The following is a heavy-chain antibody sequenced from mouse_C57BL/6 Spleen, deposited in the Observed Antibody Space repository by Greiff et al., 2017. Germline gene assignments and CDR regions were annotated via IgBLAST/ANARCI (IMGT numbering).Heavy chain of an antibody. J-gene: IGHJ1*03. CDR3: ALYYGSSYRYFDV. CDR1: GYTFTSYW. Sequence: QVHVKQPGAELVRPGTSVKLSCKASGYTFTSYWMHWVKQRPGQGLEWIGVIDPSDSYTNYNQKFKGKATLTVDTSSSTAYMQLSSLTSEDSAVYYCALYYGSSYRYFDVWGTGTTVTVSS. V-gene: IGHV1-59*01. CDR2: IDPSDSYT. D-gene: IGHD1-1*01.